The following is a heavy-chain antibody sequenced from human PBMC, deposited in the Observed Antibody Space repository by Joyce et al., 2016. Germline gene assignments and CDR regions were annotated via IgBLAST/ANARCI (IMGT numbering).Heavy chain of an antibody. Sequence: EVQLLESGGGLVQPGGSLRLSCAASGFTFSSYAMSWVRQAPGKGLEWVSTISASGVSTYYADSVKGRFTISRDNSEDSLYLHMNSLRAEDTAVYYCATWAPTNYDFWSGYSYYFDNWGQGTLVTVSS. D-gene: IGHD3-3*01. CDR3: ATWAPTNYDFWSGYSYYFDN. V-gene: IGHV3-23*01. CDR1: GFTFSSYA. J-gene: IGHJ4*02. CDR2: ISASGVST.